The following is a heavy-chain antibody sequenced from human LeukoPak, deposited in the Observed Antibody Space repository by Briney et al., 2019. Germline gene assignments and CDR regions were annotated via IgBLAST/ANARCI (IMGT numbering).Heavy chain of an antibody. V-gene: IGHV7-4-1*02. CDR3: ARVPSSYGYYYGMDV. Sequence: ASVKVSCKASGYTFTSYAMNWARQAPGQGLEWMGWINTNTGNPTYAQGFTGRFVFSLDTSVSTAYLQISSLKAEDTAVYYCARVPSSYGYYYGMDVWGQGTTVTVSS. CDR1: GYTFTSYA. D-gene: IGHD5-18*01. J-gene: IGHJ6*02. CDR2: INTNTGNP.